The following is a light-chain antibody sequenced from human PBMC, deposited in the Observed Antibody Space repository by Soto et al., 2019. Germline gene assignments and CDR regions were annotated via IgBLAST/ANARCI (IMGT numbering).Light chain of an antibody. J-gene: IGKJ5*01. Sequence: DVQVTQSPSSLSAAVGDRVTISCRTSQTIVTYLNWYQHQPGNAPKLLMFSASTLQSGVPSRFRGSGSGTEFTLTITSVQPDDFATYYCQQSYSTPITFGQGTRLEIK. V-gene: IGKV1-39*01. CDR3: QQSYSTPIT. CDR2: SAS. CDR1: QTIVTY.